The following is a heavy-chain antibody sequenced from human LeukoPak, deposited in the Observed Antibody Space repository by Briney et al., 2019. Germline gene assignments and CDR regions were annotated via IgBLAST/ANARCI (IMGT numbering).Heavy chain of an antibody. CDR1: GGSVSSGDYY. J-gene: IGHJ3*02. D-gene: IGHD6-13*01. CDR3: ARARRFAAAGTTAFDI. CDR2: IYYSGNT. Sequence: SETLSLTCTVSGGSVSSGDYYWSWIRQPPGKGLEWIGYIYYSGNTYYNPSLKSRLTISVDTSKNQFSLKLTSVTAADTAVYHCARARRFAAAGTTAFDIWGQGTMVTVSS. V-gene: IGHV4-30-4*08.